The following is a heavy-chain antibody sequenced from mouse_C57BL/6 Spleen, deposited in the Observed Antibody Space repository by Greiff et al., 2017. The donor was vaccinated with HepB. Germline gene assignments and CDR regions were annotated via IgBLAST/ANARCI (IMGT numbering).Heavy chain of an antibody. CDR1: GFTFSDYG. D-gene: IGHD2-3*01. V-gene: IGHV5-17*01. CDR2: ISSGSSTI. CDR3: AKSILGSYAMDY. J-gene: IGHJ4*01. Sequence: EVQRVESGGGLVKPGGSLKLSCAASGFTFSDYGMHWVRQAPEQGLEWVAYISSGSSTIYYADTVKGRFTISRDNAKNTLFLQMTSLRSEDTAMYYCAKSILGSYAMDYWGQGTSVTVSS.